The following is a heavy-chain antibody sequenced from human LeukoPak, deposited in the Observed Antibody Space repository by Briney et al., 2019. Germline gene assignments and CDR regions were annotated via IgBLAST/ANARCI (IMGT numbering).Heavy chain of an antibody. Sequence: SETLSLTCAVYGGSFSGYYWSWIRQPPGKGLEWIGEINHSGSTNYNPSLKSRVTISVDTSENQFSLKLSSVTAADTAVYYCAREAYYDSSGYYNWGQGTLVTVSS. CDR2: INHSGST. J-gene: IGHJ4*02. D-gene: IGHD3-22*01. CDR3: AREAYYDSSGYYN. CDR1: GGSFSGYY. V-gene: IGHV4-34*01.